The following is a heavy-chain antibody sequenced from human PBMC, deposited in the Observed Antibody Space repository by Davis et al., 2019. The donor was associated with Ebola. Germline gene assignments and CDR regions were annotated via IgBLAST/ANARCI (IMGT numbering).Heavy chain of an antibody. CDR2: INPNSGGT. D-gene: IGHD1-26*01. Sequence: ASVKVSCKASGYTFTGYYMHWVRQAPGQGLEWMGWINPNSGGTNYAQKFQGWVTMTRDTSISTAYMELSRLRSDETAVYYCARDPGVVGATGYFDYWGQGTLVTVSS. CDR3: ARDPGVVGATGYFDY. V-gene: IGHV1-2*04. CDR1: GYTFTGYY. J-gene: IGHJ4*02.